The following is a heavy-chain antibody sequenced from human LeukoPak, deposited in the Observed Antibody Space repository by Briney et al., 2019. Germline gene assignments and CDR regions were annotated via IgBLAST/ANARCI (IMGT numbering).Heavy chain of an antibody. J-gene: IGHJ4*02. V-gene: IGHV4-34*01. CDR1: GGSISGYY. CDR2: INHSGST. Sequence: SETLSLTCVVYGGSISGYYWSWIRQPPGKGLEWIGEINHSGSTNYNPSLKSRVTISVDTSKNQFSLKLSSVTAADTAVYYCARGPYYYDSSGYSSLDYWGQGTLVTVSS. D-gene: IGHD3-22*01. CDR3: ARGPYYYDSSGYSSLDY.